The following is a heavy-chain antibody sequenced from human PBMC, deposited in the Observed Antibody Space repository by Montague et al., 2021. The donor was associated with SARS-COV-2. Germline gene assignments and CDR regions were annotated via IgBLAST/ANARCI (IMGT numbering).Heavy chain of an antibody. Sequence: SETLSLTSAVYGGSFSGYYCRWIRQPPGKGLEWIGYIYYSGSTNXNPSLKSRVTISVDTSKNQFSLKLSSVTAADTAVYYCARVFPRWLQFDPYFDYWGQGTLVTVSS. J-gene: IGHJ4*02. D-gene: IGHD5-24*01. V-gene: IGHV4-59*01. CDR2: IYYSGST. CDR1: GGSFSGYY. CDR3: ARVFPRWLQFDPYFDY.